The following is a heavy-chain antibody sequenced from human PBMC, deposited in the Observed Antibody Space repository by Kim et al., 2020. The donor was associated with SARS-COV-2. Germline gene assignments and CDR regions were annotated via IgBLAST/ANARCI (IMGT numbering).Heavy chain of an antibody. J-gene: IGHJ4*02. Sequence: ASVKVSCKASGYTFISYDINWVRQAAGQGLEWVGWMNPNSGNTGYAQKFQGRVTMTRNTSISTAYMELNSLISEDTAVYYCARTPAFDISDYQGYYFDYWGQGALVTVSS. CDR1: GYTFISYD. CDR3: ARTPAFDISDYQGYYFDY. V-gene: IGHV1-8*01. CDR2: MNPNSGNT. D-gene: IGHD3-22*01.